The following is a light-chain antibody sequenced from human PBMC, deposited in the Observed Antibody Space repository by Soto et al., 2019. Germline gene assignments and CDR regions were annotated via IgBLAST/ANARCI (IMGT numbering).Light chain of an antibody. V-gene: IGLV2-14*01. CDR3: ISYTGSRAPYV. J-gene: IGLJ1*01. CDR2: EVS. CDR1: TNDVGDYNY. Sequence: QSVLTQPASVSGSPGQSITISCTGTTNDVGDYNYVAWYQQHSGKVPRLMIYEVSNRPPGVSYRFSGSKSGSTASLTISGLQAEDEADYYCISYTGSRAPYVFGTGTKLTVL.